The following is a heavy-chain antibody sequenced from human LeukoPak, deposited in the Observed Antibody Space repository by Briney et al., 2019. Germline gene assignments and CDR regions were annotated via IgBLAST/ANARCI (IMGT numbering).Heavy chain of an antibody. CDR2: IGGRGRTI. CDR3: ARDLKVAQDAFDI. V-gene: IGHV3-11*01. J-gene: IGHJ3*02. Sequence: GGSLRLSRAASGFTFSDYYMSWIRQAPRKGLEWVSYIGGRGRTIYYAHSVKGRFTISRDNAKNSLYLQMDSLRAEDTAVYYCARDLKVAQDAFDIWGQGTMVTVSS. CDR1: GFTFSDYY. D-gene: IGHD2-15*01.